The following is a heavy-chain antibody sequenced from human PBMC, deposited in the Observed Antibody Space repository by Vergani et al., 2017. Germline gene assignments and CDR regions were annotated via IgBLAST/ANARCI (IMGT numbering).Heavy chain of an antibody. CDR1: GFTLSNYY. D-gene: IGHD3-16*01. Sequence: QVQLVESGGGVVQRGGSLRLSCATSGFTLSNYYMQLIRQGPGKGLEFVAFIQFDGSNQYYADSVKGRFTLSRDFSKNTLYLQMNSLRTDDTATYYCAKHFRGWGIDYWGQGTQVIVSS. CDR2: IQFDGSNQ. V-gene: IGHV3-30*02. J-gene: IGHJ4*02. CDR3: AKHFRGWGIDY.